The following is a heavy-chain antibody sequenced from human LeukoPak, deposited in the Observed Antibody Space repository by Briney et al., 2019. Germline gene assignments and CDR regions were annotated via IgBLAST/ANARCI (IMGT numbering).Heavy chain of an antibody. V-gene: IGHV3-30*04. CDR1: GFTFSSYA. D-gene: IGHD6-13*01. CDR3: ARESYSSSWYYMDV. Sequence: GGSLRLSCAASGFTFSSYAMHWVRQAPGKGLEWVAVISYDGSNKYYADSVKGRFTISRDNSKNTLYLQMNSLRAEDTAVYYCARESYSSSWYYMDVWGKGTTVTVSS. J-gene: IGHJ6*03. CDR2: ISYDGSNK.